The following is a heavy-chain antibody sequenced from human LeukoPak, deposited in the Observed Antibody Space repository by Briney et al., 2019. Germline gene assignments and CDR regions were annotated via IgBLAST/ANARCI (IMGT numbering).Heavy chain of an antibody. V-gene: IGHV4-34*01. CDR3: AKVGSGWYVGVFH. Sequence: SETLSLTCTVYGGSFSAYYWTWIRQPPGKGLEWIGEINHSGSTNYNPSLKSRVTISVDTSKNQFSLKLSSVTAADTAVYYCAKVGSGWYVGVFHWGQGTLVTVSS. CDR2: INHSGST. CDR1: GGSFSAYY. D-gene: IGHD6-19*01. J-gene: IGHJ4*02.